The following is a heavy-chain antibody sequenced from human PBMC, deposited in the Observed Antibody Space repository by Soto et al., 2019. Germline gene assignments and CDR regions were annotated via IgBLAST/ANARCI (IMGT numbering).Heavy chain of an antibody. CDR1: GGSFSGYY. CDR3: ARADYDFWSGYHNVYYYGMDV. V-gene: IGHV4-34*01. J-gene: IGHJ6*02. Sequence: SETLSLTCAVYGGSFSGYYWSWIRQPPGKGLEWIGDIYYSGSTNYNPSLKSRVTISVDTSKNQFSLKLSSVTAADTAVYYCARADYDFWSGYHNVYYYGMDVWGQGTTVTVSS. CDR2: IYYSGST. D-gene: IGHD3-3*01.